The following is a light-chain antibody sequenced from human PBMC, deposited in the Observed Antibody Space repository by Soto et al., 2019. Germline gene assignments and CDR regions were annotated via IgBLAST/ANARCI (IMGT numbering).Light chain of an antibody. V-gene: IGKV3-15*01. Sequence: EIVMTQSPATLSVSPGERATLSCRASQSISNNLAWYHQRPGQAPMLLIYGASTRATGIPARFSGSGSGTEFTLTISSLQSEDFAVYYCQQYNNWWTFGQGTRVEIK. J-gene: IGKJ1*01. CDR3: QQYNNWWT. CDR2: GAS. CDR1: QSISNN.